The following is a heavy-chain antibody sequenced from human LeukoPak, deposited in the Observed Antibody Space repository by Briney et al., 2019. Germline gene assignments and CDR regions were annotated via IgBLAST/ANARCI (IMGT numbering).Heavy chain of an antibody. J-gene: IGHJ4*02. CDR3: AKGPVRGSYRYGYFDY. CDR2: ISWDGGST. V-gene: IGHV3-43D*03. CDR1: GFTFDDYA. D-gene: IGHD3-16*02. Sequence: GGSLRLSCAASGFTFDDYAMHWVRQAAGKGLKWVSLISWDGGSTYYADSVKGRFTISRDNSKNSLYLEMNSLRAEDTALYYCAKGPVRGSYRYGYFDYWGQGTLVTVSS.